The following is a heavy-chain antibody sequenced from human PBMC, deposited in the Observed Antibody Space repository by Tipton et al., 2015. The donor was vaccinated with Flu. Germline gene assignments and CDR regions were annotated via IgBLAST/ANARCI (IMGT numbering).Heavy chain of an antibody. CDR2: IYYSGST. V-gene: IGHV4-31*03. CDR1: GGSISSGGYY. D-gene: IGHD2-21*02. CDR3: ARVKAYCGGDCYSWFDP. J-gene: IGHJ5*02. Sequence: LRLSCTVSGGSISSGGYYWSWIRQHPGKGLEWIGYIYYSGSTYYNPSLKSRVTISVDTSKNQFSLKLSSVTAADTAVYYCARVKAYCGGDCYSWFDPWGQGTLVTVSS.